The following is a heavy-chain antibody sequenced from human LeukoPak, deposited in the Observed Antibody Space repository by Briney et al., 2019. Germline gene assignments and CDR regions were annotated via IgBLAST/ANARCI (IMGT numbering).Heavy chain of an antibody. CDR1: GGSISSGGYY. Sequence: SQTLSLTCTVSGGSISSGGYYWSWIRQHPGKGLEWIGYIYYSGSTYYNPSLKSRVTISVDTSKNQFSLKLSSVTAADTAVYYCARDLLLFSSSWPRDPDYYYYGMDVWGQGTTVTVSS. CDR3: ARDLLLFSSSWPRDPDYYYYGMDV. D-gene: IGHD6-13*01. J-gene: IGHJ6*02. V-gene: IGHV4-31*03. CDR2: IYYSGST.